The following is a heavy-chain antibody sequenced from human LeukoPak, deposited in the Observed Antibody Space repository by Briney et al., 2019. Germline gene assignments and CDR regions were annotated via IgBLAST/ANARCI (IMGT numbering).Heavy chain of an antibody. J-gene: IGHJ4*02. CDR1: GFTFSSYW. D-gene: IGHD2-8*01. CDR3: AREGYCTNGVCLFLDY. V-gene: IGHV3-7*01. CDR2: IKQDGSEK. Sequence: GGSLRLSCAASGFTFSSYWMSWVRQAPGKGLEWVANIKQDGSEKYYVDSVKGRFTISRDNAKNSLYLQINSLRAEDTAVYYCAREGYCTNGVCLFLDYWGQGTLVTVSS.